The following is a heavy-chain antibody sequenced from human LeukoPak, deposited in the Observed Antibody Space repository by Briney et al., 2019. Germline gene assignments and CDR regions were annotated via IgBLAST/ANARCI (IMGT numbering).Heavy chain of an antibody. Sequence: SETLSLTCTVSGGSISSSSYYWGWIRQPPGKGLEWIGSIYYSWSTYYNPSLKSRVPISVDTSKNQFSLQMSSVTAADPPVYYCASAATESYYYDSSGYPKYYFDYWGQGTLVTVSS. CDR3: ASAATESYYYDSSGYPKYYFDY. CDR1: GGSISSSSYY. CDR2: IYYSWST. D-gene: IGHD3-22*01. V-gene: IGHV4-39*07. J-gene: IGHJ4*02.